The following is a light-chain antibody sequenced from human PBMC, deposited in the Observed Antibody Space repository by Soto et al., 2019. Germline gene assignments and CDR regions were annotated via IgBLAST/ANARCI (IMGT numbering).Light chain of an antibody. CDR1: QGISNY. CDR3: QKYNSALFT. J-gene: IGKJ2*01. Sequence: DIQMTQSPSSLSASLGDRVTITCRASQGISNYLAWYQQKPGKVPKLLIYAASTLQSGVPSRFSGSGSGTDFTLTISSLQPEDVATNYCQKYNSALFTFGQGTKLEIK. CDR2: AAS. V-gene: IGKV1-27*01.